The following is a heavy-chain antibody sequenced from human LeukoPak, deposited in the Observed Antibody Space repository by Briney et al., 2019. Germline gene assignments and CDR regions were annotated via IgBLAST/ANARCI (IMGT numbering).Heavy chain of an antibody. CDR1: GFTFSSYS. V-gene: IGHV3-48*04. J-gene: IGHJ4*02. CDR2: ISSTGSTI. CDR3: ARDTGTVDY. Sequence: GGSLRLSCAASGFTFSSYSMDWVRQAPGKGLEWVSYISSTGSTIYYADSVKGRFTISRDNAKNSLYLQMNSLRAEDTAVYYCARDTGTVDYWGQGTLVTVSS. D-gene: IGHD1-14*01.